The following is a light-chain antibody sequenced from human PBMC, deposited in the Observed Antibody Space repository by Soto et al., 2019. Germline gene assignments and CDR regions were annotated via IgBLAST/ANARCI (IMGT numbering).Light chain of an antibody. CDR1: QRVSSN. V-gene: IGKV3-15*01. J-gene: IGKJ4*01. CDR3: QQYKNWLALT. Sequence: EIVMTQSPATLSVSPGERATLSCRASQRVSSNLAWYQQKPGQAPRLLIYGVSTRATGIPARFSGSGSATEFTLTISSLQSEDSAVYSCQQYKNWLALTFGGGTKVDIK. CDR2: GVS.